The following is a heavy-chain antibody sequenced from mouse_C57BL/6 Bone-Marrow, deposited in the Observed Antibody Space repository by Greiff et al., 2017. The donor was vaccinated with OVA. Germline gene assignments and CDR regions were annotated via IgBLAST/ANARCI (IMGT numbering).Heavy chain of an antibody. CDR3: ARGGTWFAY. V-gene: IGHV1-66*01. J-gene: IGHJ3*01. CDR2: IYPGSGNT. CDR1: GYSFTSYY. Sequence: VQLQQSGPELVKPGASVKISCKASGYSFTSYYIHWVKQRPGQGLEWIGWIYPGSGNTKYNEKFKGKATLTADTSSSTAYMQLRSLTSEDSAVYYGARGGTWFAYWGQGTLVTVSA.